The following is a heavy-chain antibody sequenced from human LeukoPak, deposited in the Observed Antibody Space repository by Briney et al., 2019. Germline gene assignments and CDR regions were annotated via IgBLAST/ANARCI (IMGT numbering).Heavy chain of an antibody. CDR2: ISDSSGTI. CDR1: GFTFSSYS. Sequence: GGSLRLSCTASGFTFSSYSMNWVRQAPGKGLEWVSYISDSSGTIYYADSVKGRFTISRDNAKNSLSLQMNSLRDEDTAVYYCARTYNSGWYFDYWGQGTLVTVSS. CDR3: ARTYNSGWYFDY. V-gene: IGHV3-48*02. J-gene: IGHJ4*02. D-gene: IGHD6-19*01.